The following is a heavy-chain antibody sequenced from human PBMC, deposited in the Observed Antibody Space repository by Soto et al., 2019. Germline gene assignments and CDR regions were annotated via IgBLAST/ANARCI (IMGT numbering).Heavy chain of an antibody. Sequence: QVQLVESGGGVVQPGRSLRLSCVASGFTFNSYAMHWVRQAPGKGLEWAAGISYDGRDKYYADSVKGRFTISRDNSKNTLYLQMNSLKVEDTAVYYCASVTGYSSSWCLDYWGQGTLVTVSS. CDR1: GFTFNSYA. V-gene: IGHV3-30*04. CDR3: ASVTGYSSSWCLDY. D-gene: IGHD6-13*01. J-gene: IGHJ4*02. CDR2: ISYDGRDK.